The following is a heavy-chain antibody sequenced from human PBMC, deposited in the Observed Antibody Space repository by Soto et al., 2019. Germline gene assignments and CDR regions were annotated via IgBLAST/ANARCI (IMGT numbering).Heavy chain of an antibody. CDR3: ARGPRDIVVVPAAIRRFDP. V-gene: IGHV4-34*01. CDR2: INHSGST. CDR1: GGSFSGYY. D-gene: IGHD2-2*02. J-gene: IGHJ5*02. Sequence: SETLSLTCAVYGGSFSGYYWSWIRQPPGKGLEWIGEINHSGSTNYNPSLKSRVTISVDTSKNQFSLKLSSVTAADTAVYYCARGPRDIVVVPAAIRRFDPWGQGTLVTVYS.